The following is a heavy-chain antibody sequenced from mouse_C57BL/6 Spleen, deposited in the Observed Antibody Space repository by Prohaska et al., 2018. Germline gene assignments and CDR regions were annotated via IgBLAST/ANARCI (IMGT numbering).Heavy chain of an antibody. CDR3: MRYGNYWYVDV. V-gene: IGHV11-2*01. CDR2: INSYGSAI. Sequence: EVQLLETGGGLVQPGGSRGLSCEGSGFTFSGFWMSWVRQTPGKTLEWIGDINSYGSAINYAPSIKDRFTIFRDNDKSTLYLQMINVRSEDTATYFCMRYGNYWYVDVWGTGITVTVSS. J-gene: IGHJ1*03. D-gene: IGHD2-1*01. CDR1: GFTFSGFW.